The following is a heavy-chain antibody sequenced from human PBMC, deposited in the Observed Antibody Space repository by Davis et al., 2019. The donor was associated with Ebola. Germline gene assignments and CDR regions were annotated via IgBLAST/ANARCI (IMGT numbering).Heavy chain of an antibody. CDR2: LYSGAGGST. J-gene: IGHJ4*02. D-gene: IGHD2-21*02. Sequence: GESLKISCAASGFVFSNYVMSWVRRAPGKGLEWVSILYSGAGGSTYYADSVRGRFTISGDTLKNTLYLQMSNLRVEDTAVYYCARGRFGDGVYWGQGTQVTVSS. V-gene: IGHV3-23*03. CDR3: ARGRFGDGVY. CDR1: GFVFSNYV.